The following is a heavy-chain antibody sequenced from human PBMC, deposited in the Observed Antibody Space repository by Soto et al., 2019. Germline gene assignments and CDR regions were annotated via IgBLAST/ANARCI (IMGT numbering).Heavy chain of an antibody. CDR1: GYTFSNYD. CDR2: VSNRNGVT. V-gene: IGHV1-18*04. CDR3: ARERLNTGWYGFDH. J-gene: IGHJ4*02. D-gene: IGHD2-8*02. Sequence: QVQLVQSGGEVKKPGASVKVSCKTSGYTFSNYDCSWVRQAPGQGLEWMGWVSNRNGVTNYAEKFRDRVTMTTDRSTNTVYMELRGLRSDDTAVYFCARERLNTGWYGFDHWGQGTQVTVSS.